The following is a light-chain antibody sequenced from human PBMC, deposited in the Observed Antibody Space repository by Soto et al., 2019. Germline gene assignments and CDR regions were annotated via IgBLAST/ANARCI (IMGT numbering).Light chain of an antibody. Sequence: DIVMTQSPLSLPVTPGEPASISCRSSQSLLHSNGYNYLDWYLQKPGQSPQLLIYLGSNRASGVTDRFSGSGSGTDFTLKISRVDAEDVGVYYCMQALQTPCTFGQGTKLEIK. CDR3: MQALQTPCT. CDR2: LGS. CDR1: QSLLHSNGYNY. V-gene: IGKV2-28*01. J-gene: IGKJ2*02.